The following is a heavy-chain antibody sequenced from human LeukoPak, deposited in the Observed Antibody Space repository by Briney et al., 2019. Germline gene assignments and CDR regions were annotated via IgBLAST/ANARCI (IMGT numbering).Heavy chain of an antibody. CDR2: ISTTGGTT. CDR1: GLTFSSYG. V-gene: IGHV3-23*01. CDR3: AKNGDRGAYCSGGTCYPYYYYYTDV. D-gene: IGHD2-15*01. J-gene: IGHJ6*03. Sequence: PGGSLRLSCAASGLTFSSYGMSWVRQAPGRGLEWVSAISTTGGTTYYADSVRGRFTISRDNSRNTLYLQMNSLRAEDTAIYYCAKNGDRGAYCSGGTCYPYYYYYTDVWGKGTTVTISS.